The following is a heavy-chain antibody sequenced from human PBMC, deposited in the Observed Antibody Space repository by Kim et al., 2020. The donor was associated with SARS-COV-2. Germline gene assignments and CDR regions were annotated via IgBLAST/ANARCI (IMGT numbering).Heavy chain of an antibody. J-gene: IGHJ3*02. CDR1: GGSISSYY. D-gene: IGHD6-19*01. CDR3: VREGAQQQWLPTHAPLGAFDI. V-gene: IGHV4-59*01. CDR2: IYYSGST. Sequence: SETLSLTCTVSGGSISSYYWSWIRQPPGKGLEWIGYIYYSGSTNYNPSLKSRVTISVDTSKNQFSLKLSSVTAADTAVYYCVREGAQQQWLPTHAPLGAFDIWGQGTMVTVSS.